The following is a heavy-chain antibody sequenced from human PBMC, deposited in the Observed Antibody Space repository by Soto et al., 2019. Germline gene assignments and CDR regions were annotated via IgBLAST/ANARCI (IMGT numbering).Heavy chain of an antibody. D-gene: IGHD3-9*01. CDR3: ARDPDRLGLYYYYGMDV. CDR1: GGTFSSYA. CDR2: IIPIFGTA. V-gene: IGHV1-69*13. Sequence: GASVKVSCKASGGTFSSYAISWVRQAPGQGLEWMGGIIPIFGTANYAQKFQGRVTITADESTSTAYMELSSLRSEDTAVYYCARDPDRLGLYYYYGMDVWGQGTTVTVSS. J-gene: IGHJ6*02.